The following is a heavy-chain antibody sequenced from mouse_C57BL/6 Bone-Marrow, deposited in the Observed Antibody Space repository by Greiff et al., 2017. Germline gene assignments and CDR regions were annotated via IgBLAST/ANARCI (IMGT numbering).Heavy chain of an antibody. CDR3: ATMVTTYWYFDV. Sequence: QVQLQQPGAELVRPGTSVKLSCKASGYTFTSYWMHWVKQRPGQGLAWIGVIDPSDSYTNYNQKFKGKATLTVDTSSSTAYMQLSSLTSEDSAVYYCATMVTTYWYFDVWGTGTTVTVSS. D-gene: IGHD2-2*01. CDR1: GYTFTSYW. CDR2: IDPSDSYT. J-gene: IGHJ1*03. V-gene: IGHV1-59*01.